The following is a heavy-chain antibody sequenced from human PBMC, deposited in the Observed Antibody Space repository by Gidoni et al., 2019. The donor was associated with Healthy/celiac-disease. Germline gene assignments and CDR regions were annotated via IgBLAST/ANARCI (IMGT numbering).Heavy chain of an antibody. J-gene: IGHJ6*02. D-gene: IGHD4-17*01. CDR3: APYGDPYYYYGMDV. Sequence: EVPLVESVGGLTQPGGSLSLSCSASGFTLSSYSMHRVRQAPGKGLEYVSAISSNGGSTYYADSVKGRFTISRDNSKNTLYLQMSSLRAEDTAVYYCAPYGDPYYYYGMDVWGQGTTVTVSS. CDR1: GFTLSSYS. CDR2: ISSNGGST. V-gene: IGHV3-64D*06.